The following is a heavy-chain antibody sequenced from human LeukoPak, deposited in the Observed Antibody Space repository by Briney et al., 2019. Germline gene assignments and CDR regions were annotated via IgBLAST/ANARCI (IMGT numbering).Heavy chain of an antibody. CDR2: IYYSGST. J-gene: IGHJ4*02. D-gene: IGHD3-22*01. CDR1: GGSISSGDYY. V-gene: IGHV4-30-4*01. CDR3: ARYYYDSSGPFDY. Sequence: SETLSLTCTVSGGSISSGDYYWSWIRQPPGKGLEWIGYIYYSGSTYYNPPLKSRVTISVDTSKNQFSLKLSSVTAADTAVYYCARYYYDSSGPFDYWGQGTLVTVSS.